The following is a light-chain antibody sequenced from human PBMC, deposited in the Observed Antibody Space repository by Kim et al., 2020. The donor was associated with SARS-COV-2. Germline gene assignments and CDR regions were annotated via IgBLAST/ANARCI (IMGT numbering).Light chain of an antibody. V-gene: IGLV1-40*01. CDR3: QSYDSGLSGSV. J-gene: IGLJ1*01. CDR1: SSNIGAGYD. Sequence: QRVTISCTGSSSNIGAGYDVHWYQQLPGTAPKLLIDGNNNRPSGVPDRFSGSKSGTSASLAITGLQAEDEADYYCQSYDSGLSGSVFGAGTKVTVL. CDR2: GNN.